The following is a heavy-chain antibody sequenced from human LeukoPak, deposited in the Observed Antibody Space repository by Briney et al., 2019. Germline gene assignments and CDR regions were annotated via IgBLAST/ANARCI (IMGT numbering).Heavy chain of an antibody. CDR2: ISWDGGST. Sequence: PGGSLRLSCAASGFTFDDYTMHWVRQAPGKGLEWVSLISWDGGSTYYADSVKGRFTISRDNSKNSLYLQMNSLRAEDTAVYYCARRGYYDNSGHPYYYYTDVWGKGTTVTVSS. CDR3: ARRGYYDNSGHPYYYYTDV. J-gene: IGHJ6*03. CDR1: GFTFDDYT. V-gene: IGHV3-43*01. D-gene: IGHD3-22*01.